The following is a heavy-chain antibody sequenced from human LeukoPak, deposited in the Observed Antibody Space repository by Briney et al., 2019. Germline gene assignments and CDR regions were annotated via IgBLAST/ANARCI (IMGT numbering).Heavy chain of an antibody. V-gene: IGHV3-20*04. CDR1: GFNFSTSA. Sequence: GGSLRLSCAASGFNFSTSAMSWVRQVPGKGLEWVSGINWSGGSTGYADPLRGRFTISRDNAKNSLYLQMDSLRAEDTALYYCARAPITSPFYFDYWGQGTLVTVSS. CDR2: INWSGGST. J-gene: IGHJ4*02. CDR3: ARAPITSPFYFDY. D-gene: IGHD2-2*01.